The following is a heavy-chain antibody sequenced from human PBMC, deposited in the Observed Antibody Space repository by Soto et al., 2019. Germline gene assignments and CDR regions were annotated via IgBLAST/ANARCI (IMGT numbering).Heavy chain of an antibody. CDR3: TRPSHDTSSYFQNEAYYFDV. Sequence: GGSLRLSCAAYGFSFSGSAFHWVRQASGKGPEWVGRIRNKANSYETAYSASVRGRFTISRDDSKNTAYLQMNSLKTEDTALYYCTRPSHDTSSYFQNEAYYFDVWGPGTLVTVTS. CDR2: IRNKANSYET. J-gene: IGHJ4*02. D-gene: IGHD3-10*01. CDR1: GFSFSGSA. V-gene: IGHV3-73*01.